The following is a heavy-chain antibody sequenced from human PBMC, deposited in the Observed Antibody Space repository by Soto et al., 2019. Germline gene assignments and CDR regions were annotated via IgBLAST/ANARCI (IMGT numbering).Heavy chain of an antibody. D-gene: IGHD6-13*01. V-gene: IGHV1-69*06. CDR3: AREISPIAEARNYYNCMDV. Sequence: SVKVSCKASGCTFSSYAISWVRQATGQGLEWMGGIIPIFGTANYAQKFQGRVTITADKSTSTAYMELSSLRSEDTAVYYCAREISPIAEARNYYNCMDVWGQGTTVTVSS. CDR2: IIPIFGTA. J-gene: IGHJ6*02. CDR1: GCTFSSYA.